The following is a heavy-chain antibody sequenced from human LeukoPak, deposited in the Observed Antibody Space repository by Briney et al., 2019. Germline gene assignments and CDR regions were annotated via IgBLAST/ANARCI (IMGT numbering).Heavy chain of an antibody. V-gene: IGHV4-4*07. D-gene: IGHD3-22*01. CDR3: ARDNYYDSSGYPDAFDI. Sequence: SETLSLTCTVSGGSISSYYWSWIRQPAGKGLEWIGRTYTSGSTNYNPSLKSRVTMSVDTSKNQFSLKLSSVTAADTAVYYCARDNYYDSSGYPDAFDIWGQGTMVTVSS. J-gene: IGHJ3*02. CDR1: GGSISSYY. CDR2: TYTSGST.